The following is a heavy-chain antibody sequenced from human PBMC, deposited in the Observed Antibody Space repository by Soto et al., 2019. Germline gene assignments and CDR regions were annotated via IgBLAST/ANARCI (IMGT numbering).Heavy chain of an antibody. CDR3: ARAQGYSGYDGLSN. D-gene: IGHD5-12*01. V-gene: IGHV1-69*12. CDR2: IIPIFGTA. Sequence: QVQLVQSGAEVKKPGSSVKVSCKASGGTFSSYAISWVRQAPGQGLEWMGGIIPIFGTANYAQKFQGRVTITADESTSTAYMELSILRSEDTAVYYCARAQGYSGYDGLSNWGQGTLVTVSS. CDR1: GGTFSSYA. J-gene: IGHJ4*02.